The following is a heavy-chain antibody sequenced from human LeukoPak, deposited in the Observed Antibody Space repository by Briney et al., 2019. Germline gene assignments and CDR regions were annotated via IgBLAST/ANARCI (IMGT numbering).Heavy chain of an antibody. Sequence: PGGSLRLSCAASGFTFSNYAMNWVRQAPGKGLEWVSGISGSGGSTYYADSVKGRFTISRDNSKNTLYLQMNSLRAEDTAVYYCAKDMKTVPYNWFDPWGQGTLVTVSS. CDR1: GFTFSNYA. J-gene: IGHJ5*02. D-gene: IGHD4-17*01. CDR2: ISGSGGST. CDR3: AKDMKTVPYNWFDP. V-gene: IGHV3-23*01.